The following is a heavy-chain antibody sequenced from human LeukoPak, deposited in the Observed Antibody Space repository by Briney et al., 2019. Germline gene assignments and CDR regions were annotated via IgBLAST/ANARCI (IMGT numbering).Heavy chain of an antibody. CDR1: GFTFDDYA. CDR3: ARWGSISCYDY. Sequence: PGGSLRLSCAASGFTFDDYAMHWVRQAPGKGLEWVSGISWNSGSIGYADSVKGRFTISRDNSKNTLFLQMGSLRADDMAVYYCARWGSISCYDYWGQGTLVTVSS. D-gene: IGHD2-15*01. CDR2: ISWNSGSI. V-gene: IGHV3-9*03. J-gene: IGHJ4*02.